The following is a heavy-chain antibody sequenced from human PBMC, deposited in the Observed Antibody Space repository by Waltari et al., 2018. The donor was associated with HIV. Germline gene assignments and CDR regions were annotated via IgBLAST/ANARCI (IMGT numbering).Heavy chain of an antibody. J-gene: IGHJ4*02. D-gene: IGHD1-20*01. Sequence: QVTLKESGPVLVKPTETLTLTCTVSGFSLSNARMGVGWIRQPPGKALEWLAHIFSNDEKSYTTSLKSRLTISKDTSKSQVVLTMTNMDPVDTATYYCARMIAGDNGLDYWGQGTLVTVSS. CDR2: IFSNDEK. V-gene: IGHV2-26*01. CDR1: GFSLSNARMG. CDR3: ARMIAGDNGLDY.